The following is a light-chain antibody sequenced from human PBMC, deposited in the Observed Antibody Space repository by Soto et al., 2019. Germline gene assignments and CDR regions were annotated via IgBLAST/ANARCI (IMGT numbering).Light chain of an antibody. CDR2: DAS. CDR1: QSVISY. J-gene: IGKJ4*01. CDR3: QQYGNSPPT. V-gene: IGKV3-11*01. Sequence: EIVLTQSPPTLSLSPGEIATLSCRASQSVISYLALYQQKPGQAPRLLIYDASSRATGIPARISGSGSGTDLLLTTSSLEPEDFAVYYCQQYGNSPPTFGGGTKVDIK.